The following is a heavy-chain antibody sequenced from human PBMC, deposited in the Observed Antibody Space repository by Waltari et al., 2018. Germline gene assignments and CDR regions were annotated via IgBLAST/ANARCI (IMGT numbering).Heavy chain of an antibody. J-gene: IGHJ6*02. V-gene: IGHV3-7*01. Sequence: EVQLVESGGGLVQPGGSLRLSCAASGFTFSSSWISWVRQAPGKGLEWVANIKQDGSEKDYVDSVKGRFTISRDYAKNSLYLQMNSLRAEDTAVYYCARDAEQLVRKPYYYGMDVWGQGTTVTVSS. CDR3: ARDAEQLVRKPYYYGMDV. CDR2: IKQDGSEK. D-gene: IGHD6-13*01. CDR1: GFTFSSSW.